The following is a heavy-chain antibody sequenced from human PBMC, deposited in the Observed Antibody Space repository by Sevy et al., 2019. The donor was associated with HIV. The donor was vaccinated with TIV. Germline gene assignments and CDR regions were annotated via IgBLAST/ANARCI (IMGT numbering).Heavy chain of an antibody. CDR3: ARKPRITIFGVVIMAPFFDY. D-gene: IGHD3-3*01. CDR1: GGSISSGDYY. CDR2: IYYSGST. Sequence: SETLSLTCTVSGGSISSGDYYWSWIRQPPGKGLEWIGYIYYSGSTYYNPSLKSRVTISVDTSKNQFSLKLGSVTAADTAVYYCARKPRITIFGVVIMAPFFDYWGQGTLVTVSS. J-gene: IGHJ4*02. V-gene: IGHV4-30-4*01.